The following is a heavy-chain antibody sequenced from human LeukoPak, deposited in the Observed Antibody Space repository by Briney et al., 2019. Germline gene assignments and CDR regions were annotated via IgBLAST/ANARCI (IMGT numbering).Heavy chain of an antibody. CDR3: ARSFWYFDL. CDR2: FYTSGTI. V-gene: IGHV4-4*07. Sequence: SQTLSLTCTVSGDSISSYYWSWIRQPAGKGLEWIGRFYTSGTINYNPSLKSRVTMSVDTSKNQFSLKLSSVTAADTAVYYCARSFWYFDLWGRGTLVTVSS. CDR1: GDSISSYY. J-gene: IGHJ2*01.